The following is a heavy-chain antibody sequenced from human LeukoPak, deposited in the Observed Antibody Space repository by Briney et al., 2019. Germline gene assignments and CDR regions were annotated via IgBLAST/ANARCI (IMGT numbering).Heavy chain of an antibody. CDR2: ITGTGVST. J-gene: IGHJ4*02. V-gene: IGHV3-23*01. Sequence: GGSLRLSCAASGFTFTNYPMSWARQAPGKGLEWVSTITGTGVSTYYADSVKGRFTISRDTSKNTLYLQMNSLRAEDTAVYYCASHSSGYYRGFDYWGQGTLVTVSS. D-gene: IGHD3-22*01. CDR3: ASHSSGYYRGFDY. CDR1: GFTFTNYP.